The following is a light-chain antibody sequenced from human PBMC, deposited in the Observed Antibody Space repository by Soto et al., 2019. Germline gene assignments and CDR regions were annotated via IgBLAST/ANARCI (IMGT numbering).Light chain of an antibody. CDR2: QTS. CDR3: QQLGNWPRVT. CDR1: QYINTR. J-gene: IGKJ3*01. Sequence: EIVLTQSPATLSSFPGDRVTLSCRASQYINTRLAWYQHRPGQAPRLLIYQTSLRAAGIPARFSASGSGTDFTLTISSLEPEDFAVYYCQQLGNWPRVTFGPGTKVDIK. V-gene: IGKV3-11*01.